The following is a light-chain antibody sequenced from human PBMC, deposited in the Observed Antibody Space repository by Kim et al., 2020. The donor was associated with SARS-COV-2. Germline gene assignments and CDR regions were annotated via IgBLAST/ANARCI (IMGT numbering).Light chain of an antibody. V-gene: IGLV3-19*01. CDR1: SLKNFY. Sequence: SSELTQDPDVSVALGQTVRITCRGDSLKNFYASWYRQKPGQAPVLVMFGRNNRPSEISGRLSGSSSGNTASLTIAGAQAEDEADYYCNSRDISGKYVVFGAGTRLTVL. J-gene: IGLJ2*01. CDR3: NSRDISGKYVV. CDR2: GRN.